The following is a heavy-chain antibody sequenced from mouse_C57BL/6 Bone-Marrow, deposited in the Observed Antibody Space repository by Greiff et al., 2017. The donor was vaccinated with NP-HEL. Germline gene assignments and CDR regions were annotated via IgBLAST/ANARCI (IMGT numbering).Heavy chain of an antibody. V-gene: IGHV1-5*01. CDR1: GYTFTSYW. CDR3: TGGYWYFDV. J-gene: IGHJ1*03. Sequence: EVQLQQSGTVLARPGASVKMSCKTSGYTFTSYWMHWVKQRPGQGLEWIGAIYPGNSDTSYNQKFKGKAKLTAVTSASTAYMELSRLNNEASAVYYCTGGYWYFDVWGTGTTVTVSS. CDR2: IYPGNSDT.